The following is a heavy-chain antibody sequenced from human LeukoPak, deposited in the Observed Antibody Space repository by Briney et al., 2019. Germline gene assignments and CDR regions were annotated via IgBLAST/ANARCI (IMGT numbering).Heavy chain of an antibody. Sequence: SETLSLTCAVYGGSFSGYYWSWIRQPPGKGLEWIGEINHSGSTNYNPSLKSRVTMSVDTSKNQFSLKLSSVTAADTAVYYCARGGATYTAMVYGQRNYYYYGMDVWGQGTTVTVSS. CDR1: GGSFSGYY. D-gene: IGHD5-18*01. CDR2: INHSGST. CDR3: ARGGATYTAMVYGQRNYYYYGMDV. V-gene: IGHV4-34*01. J-gene: IGHJ6*02.